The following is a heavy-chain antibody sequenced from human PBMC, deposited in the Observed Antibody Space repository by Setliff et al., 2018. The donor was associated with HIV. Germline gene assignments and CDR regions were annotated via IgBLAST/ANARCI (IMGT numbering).Heavy chain of an antibody. Sequence: PGGSLRLSCAASGFTLSTYTMNWVRQAPGKGLEWISSISSNIIYIYYADSVRGRFTISRDNAKNSLYLQMNRLRVEDSAVYYCAIDKSGPGDQVEYWGQGTQVTVSS. D-gene: IGHD7-27*01. CDR3: AIDKSGPGDQVEY. CDR1: GFTLSTYT. V-gene: IGHV3-21*01. CDR2: ISSNIIYI. J-gene: IGHJ4*02.